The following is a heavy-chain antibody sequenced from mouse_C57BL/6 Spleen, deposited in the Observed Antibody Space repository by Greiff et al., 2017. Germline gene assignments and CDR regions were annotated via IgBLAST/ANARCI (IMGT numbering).Heavy chain of an antibody. D-gene: IGHD2-4*01. J-gene: IGHJ1*03. CDR3: ARDLYYDYDGYFEV. Sequence: EVMLVESGGGLVKPGGSLKLSCAASGFTFSDYGMHWVRQAPEKGLEWVAYISSGSSTIYYADTVKGRFAISRDNAKNTLFLQMTSLRSEDTAMYYCARDLYYDYDGYFEVWGTGTTVTVSS. CDR2: ISSGSSTI. CDR1: GFTFSDYG. V-gene: IGHV5-17*01.